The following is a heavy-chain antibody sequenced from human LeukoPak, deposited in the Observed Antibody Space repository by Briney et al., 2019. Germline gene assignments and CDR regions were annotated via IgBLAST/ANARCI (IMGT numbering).Heavy chain of an antibody. J-gene: IGHJ4*02. CDR1: GGSISSYY. CDR2: IYYSGST. V-gene: IGHV4-59*01. D-gene: IGHD6-13*01. CDR3: ARDARGSSHLDY. Sequence: PSETLSLTCTVSGGSISSYYWSWIRQPPGKGLEWIGYIYYSGSTNYTPSLKSRVTISVDTSKNQFSLKLSSVTAADTAVYYCARDARGSSHLDYWGQGTLVTVS.